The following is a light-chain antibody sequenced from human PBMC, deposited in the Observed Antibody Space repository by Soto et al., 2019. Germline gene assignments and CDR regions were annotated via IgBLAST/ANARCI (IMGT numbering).Light chain of an antibody. V-gene: IGLV1-47*01. CDR3: AAWDDSLSGYV. CDR1: SSNIGSNY. Sequence: VLTQPPSASGTPGQRVTISCSGSSSNIGSNYVYWYQQLPGTAPKLLIYRNNQRPSGVPDRFSGSKSGTSASLAISGLRSEDEADYYCAAWDDSLSGYVFGTGTEVTVL. CDR2: RNN. J-gene: IGLJ1*01.